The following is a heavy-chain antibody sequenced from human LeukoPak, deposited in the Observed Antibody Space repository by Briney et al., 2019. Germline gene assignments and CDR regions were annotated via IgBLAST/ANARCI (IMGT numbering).Heavy chain of an antibody. CDR3: AKYASNYYYYYMDV. Sequence: GGSLRLSCAASGFTLISYGMYWVRQAPGKGLESVAFIRYDGSNKYYADSVKGRFTVSRDNSKNTLYLQMNSLRAEGTALYYCAKYASNYYYYYMDVWGEGTTVTVSS. CDR1: GFTLISYG. CDR2: IRYDGSNK. V-gene: IGHV3-30*02. J-gene: IGHJ6*03.